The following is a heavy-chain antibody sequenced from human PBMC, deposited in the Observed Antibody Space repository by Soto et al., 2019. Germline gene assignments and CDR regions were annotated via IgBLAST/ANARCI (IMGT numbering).Heavy chain of an antibody. V-gene: IGHV3-33*01. CDR2: IWYDGSKK. D-gene: IGHD6-6*01. CDR3: ARDIPSSSPLGAACDI. J-gene: IGHJ3*02. Sequence: QVQLVESGGGVVQPGRSLRLSCAASGFTFSSYGIHWVRQAPGKGLEWVAVIWYDGSKKYYADSVKGRFTISRDNSKNTLYLQMNSLRAEDTAVYYCARDIPSSSPLGAACDIWGQGTMVTVSS. CDR1: GFTFSSYG.